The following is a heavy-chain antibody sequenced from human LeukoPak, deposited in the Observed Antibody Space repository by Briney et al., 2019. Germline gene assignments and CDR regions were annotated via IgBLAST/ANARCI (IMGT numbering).Heavy chain of an antibody. V-gene: IGHV1-8*01. CDR2: MNPNRGNT. J-gene: IGHJ3*02. Sequence: GASVSVSCKASGYTFTSYDINWVRQATGQGLEWMGWMNPNRGNTGYAQKFQGRVTITRNTSISTAYMELSSLRSEDTAVYYCARASYYYDSSGYRTKSYAFDIWGQGTMVTVSS. D-gene: IGHD3-22*01. CDR3: ARASYYYDSSGYRTKSYAFDI. CDR1: GYTFTSYD.